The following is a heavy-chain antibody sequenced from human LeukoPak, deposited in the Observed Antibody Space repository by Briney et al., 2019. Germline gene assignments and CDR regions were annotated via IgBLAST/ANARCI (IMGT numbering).Heavy chain of an antibody. CDR1: GFTFSIYA. D-gene: IGHD5-18*01. CDR3: AKDRRIQLWPYFDY. V-gene: IGHV3-23*01. Sequence: GGSLRLSCAASGFTFSIYAMHWVRQAPGKGLEWVSAISGSGGSTYYADSVKGRFTISRDNSKNTLYLQMNSLRAEDTAVYYCAKDRRIQLWPYFDYWGQGTLVTVSS. J-gene: IGHJ4*02. CDR2: ISGSGGST.